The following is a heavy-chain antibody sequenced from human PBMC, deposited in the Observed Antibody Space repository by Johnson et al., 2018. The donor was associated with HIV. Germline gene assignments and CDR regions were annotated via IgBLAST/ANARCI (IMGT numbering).Heavy chain of an antibody. V-gene: IGHV3-30*18. Sequence: QVHLVESGGGLVQPGGSLRLSCVGSSNYKSWVRQAPGKGLEWVAVISYDGSNKYYADSVKGRFTISRDNSKNTLYLQMNSLRAEDTAVYYCAKDRAIYSSRAVVAFDIWGQGTMVTVSS. D-gene: IGHD6-13*01. CDR2: ISYDGSNK. CDR1: SSNY. J-gene: IGHJ3*02. CDR3: AKDRAIYSSRAVVAFDI.